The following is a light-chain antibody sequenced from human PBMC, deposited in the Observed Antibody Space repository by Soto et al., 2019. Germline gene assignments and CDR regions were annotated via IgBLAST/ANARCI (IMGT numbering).Light chain of an antibody. Sequence: EIVMTQSPATLSVSPGERATLSCRASQSVSSNLAWYQQKPGQAPRLLIYGASIRATGIPARFSGSGSGTEFTLTISSLQSEDFAVYYCQQYNNWPPGFGPGTKVGIK. CDR1: QSVSSN. J-gene: IGKJ3*01. CDR2: GAS. CDR3: QQYNNWPPG. V-gene: IGKV3D-15*01.